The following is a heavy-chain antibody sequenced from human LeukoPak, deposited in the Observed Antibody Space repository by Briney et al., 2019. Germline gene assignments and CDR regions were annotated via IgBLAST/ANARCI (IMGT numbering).Heavy chain of an antibody. CDR2: ISYDGSNK. Sequence: PGGSLRLSCAASGFTFSSYAMHWVRQAPGKGLEWVAVISYDGSNKYYADSVKGRFTISRDNSKNTLYLQMNSLRAEDTAVYYCARDSPRYYYGSGSYPDGVYWGQGTLVTVSS. J-gene: IGHJ4*02. CDR1: GFTFSSYA. D-gene: IGHD3-10*01. V-gene: IGHV3-30-3*01. CDR3: ARDSPRYYYGSGSYPDGVY.